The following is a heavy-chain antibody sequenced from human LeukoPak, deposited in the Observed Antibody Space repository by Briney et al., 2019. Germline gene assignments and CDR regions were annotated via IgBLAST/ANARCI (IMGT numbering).Heavy chain of an antibody. V-gene: IGHV4-34*01. D-gene: IGHD3-9*01. Sequence: SETLSLTCAVYGGSFSGYYRSWIRQPPGKGLEWIGYIYYSGSTNYNPSLKSRVTISVDTSKNQFSLKLSSVTAADTAVYYCARDLYYDILAGYRLGVYYYYMDVWGQGTMVTVSS. CDR3: ARDLYYDILAGYRLGVYYYYMDV. CDR2: IYYSGST. CDR1: GGSFSGYY. J-gene: IGHJ6*03.